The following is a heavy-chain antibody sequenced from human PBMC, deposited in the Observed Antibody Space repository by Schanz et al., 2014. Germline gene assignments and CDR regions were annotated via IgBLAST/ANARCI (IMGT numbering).Heavy chain of an antibody. CDR2: INPDSGGT. D-gene: IGHD3-3*01. Sequence: QVQLVQSGAEVKKPGASVKVSCKASGYSFTGYYMHWVRQAPGQGLEWMGWINPDSGGTNYAQKFQGRVTMTRDMSINTAYMELSRLRSDDSAVYYCASDFWSGYSHYYYGLDVWGQGTTVTVSS. CDR3: ASDFWSGYSHYYYGLDV. V-gene: IGHV1-2*02. CDR1: GYSFTGYY. J-gene: IGHJ6*02.